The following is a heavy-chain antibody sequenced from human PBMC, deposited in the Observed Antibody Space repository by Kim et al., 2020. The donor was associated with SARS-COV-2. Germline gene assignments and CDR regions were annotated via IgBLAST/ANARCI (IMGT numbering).Heavy chain of an antibody. CDR2: IMWNTDGI. CDR3: TKDVLAGGADV. Sequence: GGSLRLSCIASGFTFHDHAMHWVRQAPGKGLEWVSGIMWNTDGIGYADSVKGRFTTSIDKAKNSLYLQMNSLRPEDTALYYCTKDVLAGGADVWGQGPRSLSP. CDR1: GFTFHDHA. D-gene: IGHD3-3*02. J-gene: IGHJ6*02. V-gene: IGHV3-9*01.